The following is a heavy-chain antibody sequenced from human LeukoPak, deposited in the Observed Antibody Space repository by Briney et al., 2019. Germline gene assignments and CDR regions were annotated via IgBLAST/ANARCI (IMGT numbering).Heavy chain of an antibody. CDR2: ISYDGSNK. CDR3: AKDQYDRGAFDI. D-gene: IGHD3-22*01. Sequence: GRSLRLSCAASGFTFSSYGMHWVRQAPGKGLEWVAVISYDGSNKYYADSVKGRFTISRDNSKNTLYLQMNSLRAEDTAVYYCAKDQYDRGAFDIWGQGTMVTVSS. CDR1: GFTFSSYG. J-gene: IGHJ3*02. V-gene: IGHV3-30*18.